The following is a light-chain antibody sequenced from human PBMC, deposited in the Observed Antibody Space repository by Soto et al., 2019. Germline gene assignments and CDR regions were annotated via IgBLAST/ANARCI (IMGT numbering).Light chain of an antibody. J-gene: IGKJ5*01. CDR2: DAS. CDR3: QQRSNWPPIT. Sequence: EIVLTQSPATLSLSPVGRATLSFSTRQSVSSNLAWYQQKPGQAPRLLIYDASNRATGIPARFSGGGSGTDFTLTIDNLEPEDFAIYYCQQRSNWPPITFGQGTRLEIK. CDR1: QSVSSN. V-gene: IGKV3-11*01.